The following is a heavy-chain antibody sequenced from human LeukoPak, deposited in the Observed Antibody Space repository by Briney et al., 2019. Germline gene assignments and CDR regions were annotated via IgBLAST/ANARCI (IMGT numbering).Heavy chain of an antibody. CDR1: GFTFDVYA. CDR2: ISWDGGST. Sequence: GGSLRLSCAASGFTFDVYAMHGVRQAPGKGLEWVSLISWDGGSTYYADSVKGRFTISRDNSKTSLYLQMNSLRVEDTAVYYCARDLSLYCSGGSCYSLNYWGQGALVTVSS. V-gene: IGHV3-43D*03. J-gene: IGHJ4*02. D-gene: IGHD2-15*01. CDR3: ARDLSLYCSGGSCYSLNY.